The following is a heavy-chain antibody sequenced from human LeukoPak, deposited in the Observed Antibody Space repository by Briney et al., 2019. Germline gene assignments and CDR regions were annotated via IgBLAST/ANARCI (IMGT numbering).Heavy chain of an antibody. CDR2: ISYNSGTL. J-gene: IGHJ3*02. V-gene: IGHV3-9*01. CDR3: TKADTSLFRGDVFDI. CDR1: GFKFDDYA. D-gene: IGHD5-18*01. Sequence: GGSLRLSCAASGFKFDDYAMHWVRQVPGKGLEWVSGISYNSGTLGYADSVKGRFTISRDNAKNSLYLVMNSLRPGDTAFYYCTKADTSLFRGDVFDIWGQGTMVTVSS.